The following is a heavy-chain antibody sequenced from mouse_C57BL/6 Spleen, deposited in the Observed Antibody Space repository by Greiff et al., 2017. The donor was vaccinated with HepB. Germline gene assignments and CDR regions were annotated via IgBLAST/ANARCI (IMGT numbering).Heavy chain of an antibody. D-gene: IGHD1-2*01. V-gene: IGHV5-17*01. CDR1: GFTFSDYG. J-gene: IGHJ2*01. CDR3: AREGFRYYGPFVY. CDR2: ISSGSSTI. Sequence: EVKLVESGGGLVKPGGSLKLSCAASGFTFSDYGMHWVRQAPEKGLEWVAYISSGSSTIYYADTVKGRFTISRDNAKNTLFLQMTSLRSEDTAMYYCAREGFRYYGPFVYWGQGTTLTVSS.